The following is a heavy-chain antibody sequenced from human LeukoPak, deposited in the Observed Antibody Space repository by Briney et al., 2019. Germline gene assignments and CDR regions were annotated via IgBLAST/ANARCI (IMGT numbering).Heavy chain of an antibody. V-gene: IGHV3-21*01. CDR3: ARGCGRGSWLIDY. Sequence: GGSLRLSCAASGFTFSSYSMNWVRQAPGEGLEWVSFITSSNNHIDYADSVKGRFTISRDNAKNSLYLQMNSLRAEDTALYFCARGCGRGSWLIDYWGEAALVT. D-gene: IGHD1-26*01. CDR1: GFTFSSYS. CDR2: ITSSNNHI. J-gene: IGHJ4*02.